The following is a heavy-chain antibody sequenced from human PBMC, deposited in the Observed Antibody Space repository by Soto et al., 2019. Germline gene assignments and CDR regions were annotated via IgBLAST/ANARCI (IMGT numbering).Heavy chain of an antibody. J-gene: IGHJ4*02. Sequence: PGESLKLSCKGSGYSFTSYWIAWVRQVPGKGLELMWVIYPGDSDIRYSPSLQGQVTISADKSISTAYLQWSSLKASDSAMYFCARHYCYDSSYYYPTITQLPLDYWSQGTLVTVSS. CDR2: IYPGDSDI. CDR3: ARHYCYDSSYYYPTITQLPLDY. D-gene: IGHD3-22*01. V-gene: IGHV5-51*01. CDR1: GYSFTSYW.